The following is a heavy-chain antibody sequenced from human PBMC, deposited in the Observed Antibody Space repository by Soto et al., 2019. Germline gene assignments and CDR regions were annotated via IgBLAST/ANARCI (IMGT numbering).Heavy chain of an antibody. J-gene: IGHJ6*02. D-gene: IGHD3-10*01. CDR2: INAGNGNT. CDR3: ARWFGELPRGSVYYGMDV. CDR1: GYTFTSYA. V-gene: IGHV1-3*01. Sequence: ASVKVSCKASGYTFTSYAMHWVRQAPGQRLEWMGWINAGNGNTKYSQKFQGRVTITRDTSASTAYMELSSLRSEDTAVYYCARWFGELPRGSVYYGMDVWGRGTTVTVSS.